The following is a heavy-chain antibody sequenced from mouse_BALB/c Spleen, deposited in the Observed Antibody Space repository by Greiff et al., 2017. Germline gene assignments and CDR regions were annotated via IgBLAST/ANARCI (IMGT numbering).Heavy chain of an antibody. D-gene: IGHD2-1*01. CDR2: ISDGGSYT. CDR3: AREESAGNPDYYAMDY. Sequence: EVMLVESGGGLVKPGGSLKLSCAASGFTFSDYYMYWVRQTPEKRLEWVATISDGGSYTYYPDSVKGRFTISRDNAKNNLYLQMSSLKSEDTAMYYCAREESAGNPDYYAMDYWGQGTSVTVSS. J-gene: IGHJ4*01. CDR1: GFTFSDYY. V-gene: IGHV5-4*02.